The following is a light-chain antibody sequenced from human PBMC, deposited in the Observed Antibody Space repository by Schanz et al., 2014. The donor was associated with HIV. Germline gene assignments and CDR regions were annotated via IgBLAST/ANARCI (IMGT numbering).Light chain of an antibody. CDR1: SSNIGAGYD. J-gene: IGLJ3*02. V-gene: IGLV1-47*02. Sequence: QSVLTQPPSVSGAPGQRVTISCTGSSSNIGAGYDVHWYQQLPGTAPRLLIYTQDQRPSGVPDRFSGSKSGTSASLTIRGLRSEDEADYYCAAWDDSLSSILFGGGTQLTVL. CDR3: AAWDDSLSSIL. CDR2: TQD.